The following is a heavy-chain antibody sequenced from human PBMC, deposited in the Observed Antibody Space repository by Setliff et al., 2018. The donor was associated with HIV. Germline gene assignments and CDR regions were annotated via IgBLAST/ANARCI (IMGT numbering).Heavy chain of an antibody. CDR1: GGSFSSYA. CDR2: ILPIFNKV. J-gene: IGHJ5*02. D-gene: IGHD3-22*01. V-gene: IGHV1-69*04. CDR3: ARDNVDSDSRTYLHH. Sequence: PSVKVSCKASGGSFSSYALHWVRQAPGQGLEWMGNILPIFNKVNYAQKFRGRVTITADKSTSTAYMELSGLTSDDAAVYFCARDNVDSDSRTYLHHWGQGTLVTVSS.